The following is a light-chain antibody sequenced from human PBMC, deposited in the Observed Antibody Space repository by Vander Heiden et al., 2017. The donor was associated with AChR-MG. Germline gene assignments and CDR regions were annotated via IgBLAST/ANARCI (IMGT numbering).Light chain of an antibody. V-gene: IGKV1-5*03. CDR3: QQDNSFAWT. CDR2: KAS. Sequence: DIQMTQSPSTLSASVGDRVTITCRASQSISSWLAWYQQKPGKAPKLLIYKASSLESGVPSRFSGSGSGTEFTLTISSLQPDDFATYYCQQDNSFAWTFDQGTKVEIK. CDR1: QSISSW. J-gene: IGKJ1*01.